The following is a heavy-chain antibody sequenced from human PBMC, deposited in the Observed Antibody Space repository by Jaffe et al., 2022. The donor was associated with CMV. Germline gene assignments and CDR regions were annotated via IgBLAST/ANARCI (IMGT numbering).Heavy chain of an antibody. CDR1: GYTFSSYD. CDR3: ARRGGSQYYGLDV. Sequence: QVQLVQSGAEVKKPGASVKVSCKASGYTFSSYDISWVRQAPGQGLEWMGWISSYNGKTNFAQKLQGRVTLTTDTSTSTAYMELRSLTSDDTAVYYCARRGGSQYYGLDVWGQGTTVTVSS. J-gene: IGHJ6*02. V-gene: IGHV1-18*01. CDR2: ISSYNGKT. D-gene: IGHD3-10*01.